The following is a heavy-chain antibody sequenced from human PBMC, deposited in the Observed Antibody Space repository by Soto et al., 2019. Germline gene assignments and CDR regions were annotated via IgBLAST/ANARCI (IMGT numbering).Heavy chain of an antibody. CDR3: ARVVRFFGGHAGY. V-gene: IGHV1-8*01. CDR2: MNTNTGNT. Sequence: VKVSCKTSGYTFTEFDINWVRQAPGQGLEWMGWMNTNTGNTGYAQKFQGRVTMTRDTSISTDYMELRRLRSEETAVYYCARVVRFFGGHAGYWGQGTLVTVSS. CDR1: GYTFTEFD. D-gene: IGHD3-3*01. J-gene: IGHJ1*01.